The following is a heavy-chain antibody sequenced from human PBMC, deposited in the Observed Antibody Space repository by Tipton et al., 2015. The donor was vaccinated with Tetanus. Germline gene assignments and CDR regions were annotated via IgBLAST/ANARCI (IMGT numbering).Heavy chain of an antibody. J-gene: IGHJ4*02. D-gene: IGHD5-24*01. Sequence: TLSLTCTVSGGSISSGTYYWGWIRQPPGRGLEWIGSIYYYNGNTYYTPSLESRATISLDTSKNQFSLRLDSVTAADTAVYYCARVAENFDYWGQGTLVTVSS. CDR3: ARVAENFDY. CDR1: GGSISSGTYY. CDR2: IYYYNGNT. V-gene: IGHV4-39*07.